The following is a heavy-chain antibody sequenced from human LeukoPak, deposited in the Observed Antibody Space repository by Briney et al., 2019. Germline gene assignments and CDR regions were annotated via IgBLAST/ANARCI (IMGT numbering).Heavy chain of an antibody. D-gene: IGHD3-3*01. CDR1: GGSISGHS. V-gene: IGHV4-59*11. J-gene: IGHJ6*03. CDR2: MYYSGTT. CDR3: AREAPGLWSTHYTPPYYHYYMDV. Sequence: SETLSLTCSVSGGSISGHSWSWIRQTPGKGLEWIGYMYYSGTTKYNPSLKSRVTISVDTSRNQFSLTLSSVTAADTAVYYCAREAPGLWSTHYTPPYYHYYMDVWGKGTTVTVSS.